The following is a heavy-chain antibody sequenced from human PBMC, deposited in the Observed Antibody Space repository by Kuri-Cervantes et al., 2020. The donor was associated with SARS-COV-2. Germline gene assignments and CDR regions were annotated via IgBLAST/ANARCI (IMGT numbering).Heavy chain of an antibody. J-gene: IGHJ4*02. CDR3: AGLYSSSWSYDY. D-gene: IGHD6-13*01. CDR1: GFTFSTYG. CDR2: IRDDGSNK. Sequence: LSHTWAASGFTFSTYGMHWVRQAPGKGLEGVAFIRDDGSNKYYADSVKGRFTISRDNSKNTLYLQKNSLRAEDTAVYYCAGLYSSSWSYDYWGQGTLVTVSS. V-gene: IGHV3-30*02.